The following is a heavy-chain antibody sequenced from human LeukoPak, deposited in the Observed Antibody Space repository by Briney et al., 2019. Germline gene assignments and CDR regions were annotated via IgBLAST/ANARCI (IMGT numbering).Heavy chain of an antibody. CDR2: ISAYNGNT. CDR3: ASLPGIAAAGARTG. CDR1: GYTFTSYG. V-gene: IGHV1-18*01. Sequence: ASVKVSCKASGYTFTSYGISWVRQAPGQGLEWMGWISAYNGNTNYAQKLQGRVTMTTDTSTSTAYMELRSLRSDDTAVYYRASLPGIAAAGARTGWGQGTLVTVSS. J-gene: IGHJ4*02. D-gene: IGHD6-13*01.